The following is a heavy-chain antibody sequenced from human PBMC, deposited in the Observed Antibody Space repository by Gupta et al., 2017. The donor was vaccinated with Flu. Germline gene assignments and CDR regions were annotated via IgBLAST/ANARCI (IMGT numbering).Heavy chain of an antibody. Sequence: QVQLVQSGAEVKKPGSSVKVSCKASGGTFSSYAISWVRQAPGQGLEWMGGIIPIFGTANYAQKFQGRVTITADESTSTAYMELSSLRSEDTAVYYCARGRVTIFDFDYYYMDVWGKGTTVTVSS. CDR1: GGTFSSYA. J-gene: IGHJ6*03. CDR3: ARGRVTIFDFDYYYMDV. D-gene: IGHD3-3*01. CDR2: IIPIFGTA. V-gene: IGHV1-69*01.